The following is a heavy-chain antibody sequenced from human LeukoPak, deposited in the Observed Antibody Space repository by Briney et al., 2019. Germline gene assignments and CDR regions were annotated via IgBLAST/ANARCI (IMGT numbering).Heavy chain of an antibody. Sequence: SETLSLTCAVSGGSVSSGISYWSWIRQPPGKGLEWIAYISYSGGTDYNPSLRSRVTISLDTSKNQFSLKLNSVTAVDAAVYYCARVPAADTGPDLWGQGTLVTVSS. V-gene: IGHV4-61*01. J-gene: IGHJ5*02. CDR2: ISYSGGT. D-gene: IGHD6-13*01. CDR3: ARVPAADTGPDL. CDR1: GGSVSSGISY.